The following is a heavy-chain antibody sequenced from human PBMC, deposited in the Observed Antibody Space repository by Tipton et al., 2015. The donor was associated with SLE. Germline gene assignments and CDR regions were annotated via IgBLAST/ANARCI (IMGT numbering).Heavy chain of an antibody. Sequence: TLSLTCAVYGGSFSDYYWSWIRQPPGKGLEWIGEINHSGSTNYNPSLKSRVTISVDASKSYFSLKLSSVTAADTAVYYCAEGDYYYYGMDVWGQGTTVTVSS. D-gene: IGHD3-16*01. J-gene: IGHJ6*02. CDR1: GGSFSDYY. CDR2: INHSGST. CDR3: AEGDYYYYGMDV. V-gene: IGHV4-34*01.